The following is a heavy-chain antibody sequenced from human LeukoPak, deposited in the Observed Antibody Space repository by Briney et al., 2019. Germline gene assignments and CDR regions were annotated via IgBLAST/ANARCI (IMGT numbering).Heavy chain of an antibody. Sequence: GESLKISCKGSGYSFTSYWISWVRQMPEKGLEWMGRIDPSDSYTNYSPSFQGHVTISADKSISTAYLQWSSLKASDTAMYYCARDNPTRHIVVVTAKNWFDPWGQGTLVTVSS. CDR3: ARDNPTRHIVVVTAKNWFDP. CDR2: IDPSDSYT. V-gene: IGHV5-10-1*01. D-gene: IGHD2-21*02. J-gene: IGHJ5*02. CDR1: GYSFTSYW.